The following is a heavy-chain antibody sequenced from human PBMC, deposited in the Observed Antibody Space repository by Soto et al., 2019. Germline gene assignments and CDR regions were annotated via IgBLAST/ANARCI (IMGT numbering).Heavy chain of an antibody. D-gene: IGHD4-17*01. CDR1: GGSISSYY. CDR3: ARDRYYGGNPDYYYGMYF. V-gene: IGHV4-59*01. CDR2: IYYSGST. Sequence: SETLSLTCTVSGGSISSYYWSWIRQPPGKGLEWIGYIYYSGSTNYNPSLKSRVTISVDTSKNQFSLKLSSVTAADTAVYYCARDRYYGGNPDYYYGMYFWGQGTTVTVSS. J-gene: IGHJ6*02.